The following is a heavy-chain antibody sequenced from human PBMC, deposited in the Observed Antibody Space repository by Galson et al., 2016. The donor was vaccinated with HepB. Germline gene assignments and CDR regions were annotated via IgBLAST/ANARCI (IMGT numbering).Heavy chain of an antibody. CDR1: GGSISTGYY. V-gene: IGHV4-39*01. D-gene: IGHD6-19*01. CDR3: ARHTHSSAWYPFDH. CDR2: VYHSGTT. Sequence: SETLSLTCTVSGGSISTGYYWGWIRQAPGKGLEWIGSVYHSGTTDYDPSLKSRVTVSVDSSKNQFSLTLLSVTSADTALYYCARHTHSSAWYPFDHWGQGTLVIVSS. J-gene: IGHJ4*02.